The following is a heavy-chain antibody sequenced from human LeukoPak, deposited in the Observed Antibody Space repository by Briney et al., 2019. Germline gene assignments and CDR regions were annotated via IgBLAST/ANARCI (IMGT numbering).Heavy chain of an antibody. D-gene: IGHD2-2*02. J-gene: IGHJ6*03. CDR1: GFTFSSYG. CDR3: AKDGGYYTRYMDV. CDR2: IWYDGSNK. V-gene: IGHV3-33*06. Sequence: PGGSLRLSCAASGFTFSSYGMHWVRQAPGKGLEWVAVIWYDGSNKYYADSVKGRFTISRDNSKNTLYLQMNSLRAEDTAVYYCAKDGGYYTRYMDVWGKGTTVTVSS.